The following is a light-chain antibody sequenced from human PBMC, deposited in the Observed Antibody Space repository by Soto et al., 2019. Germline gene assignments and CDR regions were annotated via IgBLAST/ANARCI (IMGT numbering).Light chain of an antibody. V-gene: IGLV2-14*01. Sequence: QSALTQPASVSGSPGQSITISCTGTSADIGDSDYVSWYQQHPDKAPKLLISEVTNRPSGVSNRFSGSKSGTSATLGITGLQTGDEADYYCGTWDSSLSAGVFGGGTQLTVL. J-gene: IGLJ2*01. CDR1: SADIGDSDY. CDR3: GTWDSSLSAGV. CDR2: EVT.